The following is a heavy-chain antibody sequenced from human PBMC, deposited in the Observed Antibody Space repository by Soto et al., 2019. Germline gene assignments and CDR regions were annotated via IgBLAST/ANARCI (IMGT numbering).Heavy chain of an antibody. D-gene: IGHD6-13*01. CDR3: ARDSKLVRYFDY. V-gene: IGHV4-31*03. J-gene: IGHJ4*02. CDR2: IYYSGST. Sequence: SETLSLTCTVSGGSISSGGYYWSWIRQHPGKGLEWIGYIYYSGSTYYNPSLKSRVTISVDTSKNQFSLKLSSVTAADTAVYYCARDSKLVRYFDYWGQGTLVTSPQ. CDR1: GGSISSGGYY.